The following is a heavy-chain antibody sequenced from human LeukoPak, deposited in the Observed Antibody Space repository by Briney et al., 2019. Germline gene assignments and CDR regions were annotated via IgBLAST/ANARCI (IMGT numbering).Heavy chain of an antibody. Sequence: GGSLRLSCGASGFTFSSYSMHWVRQAPGKGLEWVAVISYDGSNKYYADSVKGRFTNSRDNSKNTLYLQMNSLRAEDTAVYYCARDHRDITIFGVVISPTYYYYYGMDVWRQGTTVTVSS. D-gene: IGHD3-3*01. J-gene: IGHJ6*02. V-gene: IGHV3-30-3*01. CDR1: GFTFSSYS. CDR2: ISYDGSNK. CDR3: ARDHRDITIFGVVISPTYYYYYGMDV.